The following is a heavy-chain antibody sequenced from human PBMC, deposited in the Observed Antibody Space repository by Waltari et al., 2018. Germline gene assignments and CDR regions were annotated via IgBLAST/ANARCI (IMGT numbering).Heavy chain of an antibody. CDR1: GITFSSYW. D-gene: IGHD2-15*01. J-gene: IGHJ5*02. CDR2: INTDGSIT. Sequence: EVQLVESGGDLVQPGGSLRLLCAASGITFSSYWMHWVRQAPGTGLVWVSRINTDGSITIYADSVRGRFTISRDNAKNTLYLQMNSLRVDDSAVYYCTRGVAEGFDPWGQGTRVTVSS. V-gene: IGHV3-74*01. CDR3: TRGVAEGFDP.